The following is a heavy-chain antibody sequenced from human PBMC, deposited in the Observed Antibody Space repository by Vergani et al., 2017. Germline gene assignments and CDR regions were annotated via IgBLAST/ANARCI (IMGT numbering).Heavy chain of an antibody. J-gene: IGHJ4*02. CDR3: AKNGGTLIRGVITE. D-gene: IGHD3-10*01. CDR2: ISSNGDSI. CDR1: GFTFDDYA. V-gene: IGHV3-9*01. Sequence: EVQLVESGGGLVQPGRSLRLSCEASGFTFDDYAMHWARQAPGQGLEWVSRISSNGDSIDYADSVKGRFSISRDNVKNSLYLHMHSLRPEDTALYYCAKNGGTLIRGVITEWGQGTLVTVSS.